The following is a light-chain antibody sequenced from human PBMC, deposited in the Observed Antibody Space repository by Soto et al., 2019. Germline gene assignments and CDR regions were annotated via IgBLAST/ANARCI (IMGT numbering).Light chain of an antibody. V-gene: IGKV3-20*01. CDR1: QSVTSTY. J-gene: IGKJ3*01. CDR3: QQYGSSPPFI. CDR2: GAS. Sequence: GLTQSPGTLSLSPGERATLSCRASQSVTSTYLAWYQQKPGQAPRLLIYGASTRVTGIPDRFSGSGSGTDFTLTISRLEPEDFAVYYCQQYGSSPPFIFGPGTKVDIK.